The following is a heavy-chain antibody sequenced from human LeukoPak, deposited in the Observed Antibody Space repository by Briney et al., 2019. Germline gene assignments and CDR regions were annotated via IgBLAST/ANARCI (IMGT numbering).Heavy chain of an antibody. D-gene: IGHD5-24*01. J-gene: IGHJ4*02. CDR3: ARDPYGDGFAHFDY. CDR1: GYTFTYYA. V-gene: IGHV1-2*02. CDR2: ITPGGGT. Sequence: ASVKVSCKASGYTFTYYAMHWVRQAPGQGLQWMGWITPGGGTNYPQKFQGRVAITWDTSITTAYMDLSRLTSDDTAVYYCARDPYGDGFAHFDYWGQGALVTVSS.